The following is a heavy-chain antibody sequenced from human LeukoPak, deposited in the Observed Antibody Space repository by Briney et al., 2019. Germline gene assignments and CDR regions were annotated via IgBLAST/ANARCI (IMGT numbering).Heavy chain of an antibody. J-gene: IGHJ6*03. CDR3: ATNYDSSGYPYYYYYYMDV. CDR2: IIPIFGTA. Sequence: GASVKVSCKASGGTFSSYAISWVRQAPGQGLEWMGGIIPIFGTANYAQKFQGRVTITADESTGTAYMELSSLRSEDTAVYYCATNYDSSGYPYYYYYYMDVWGKGTTVTISS. CDR1: GGTFSSYA. D-gene: IGHD3-22*01. V-gene: IGHV1-69*13.